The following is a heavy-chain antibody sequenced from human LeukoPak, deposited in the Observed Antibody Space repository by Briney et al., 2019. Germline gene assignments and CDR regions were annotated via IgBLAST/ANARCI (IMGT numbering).Heavy chain of an antibody. D-gene: IGHD3-22*01. CDR1: GFTFYDYA. CDR3: AKEFYYDSSAYPPGAFDI. J-gene: IGHJ3*02. V-gene: IGHV3-9*01. CDR2: ISWNSGSI. Sequence: PGRSLRLSCAASGFTFYDYAMHWVRHAPGKGLEWVSGISWNSGSIDYADSVKGRFTISRDNSKNMLYLQMNSLRAEGTAVYYCAKEFYYDSSAYPPGAFDIWGQGTMVTVSS.